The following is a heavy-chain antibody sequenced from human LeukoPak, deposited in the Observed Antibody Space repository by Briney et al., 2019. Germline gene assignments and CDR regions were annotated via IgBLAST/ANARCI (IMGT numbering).Heavy chain of an antibody. Sequence: GGSLRLSCAASGFTFSNYGVHWVRQAPGKGLEWVAFIQYDRSTYYADFVKGRFTISRDHSKSTLYLQMNSLRAEDTAVYYCAELGITMIGGVWGKGTTVTISS. CDR3: AELGITMIGGV. V-gene: IGHV3-30*02. CDR2: IQYDRST. CDR1: GFTFSNYG. J-gene: IGHJ6*04. D-gene: IGHD3-10*02.